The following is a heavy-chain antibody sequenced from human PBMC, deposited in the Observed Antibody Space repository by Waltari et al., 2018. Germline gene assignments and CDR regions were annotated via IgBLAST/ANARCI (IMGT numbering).Heavy chain of an antibody. CDR2: IYTSGST. CDR3: ARESYSSSWSADY. Sequence: QVQLQESGPGLVKPSQTLSLTCTVSGGSISSGSYYWSWIRQPAGKGLEWIGRIYTSGSTNYNPTLKGRVTISVDTSKNQFSLKLSSVTAADTAVYYCARESYSSSWSADYWGQGTLVTVSS. J-gene: IGHJ4*02. D-gene: IGHD6-13*01. V-gene: IGHV4-61*02. CDR1: GGSISSGSYY.